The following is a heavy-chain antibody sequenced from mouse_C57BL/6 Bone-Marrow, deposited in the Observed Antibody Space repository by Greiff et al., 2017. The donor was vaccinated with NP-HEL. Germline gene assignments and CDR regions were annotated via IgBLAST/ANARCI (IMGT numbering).Heavy chain of an antibody. D-gene: IGHD2-14*01. J-gene: IGHJ4*01. CDR2: IYPGNSDT. Sequence: VQLQQSGTVLARPGASVKMSCKTSGYTFTSYWMHWVKQRPGQGLAWIGAIYPGNSDTSYNQKFKGKAKLTAVTSASTAYMELSSLTNEDSAVYYCTEVLGPYYYAMDYWGQGTSVTVSS. CDR1: GYTFTSYW. V-gene: IGHV1-5*01. CDR3: TEVLGPYYYAMDY.